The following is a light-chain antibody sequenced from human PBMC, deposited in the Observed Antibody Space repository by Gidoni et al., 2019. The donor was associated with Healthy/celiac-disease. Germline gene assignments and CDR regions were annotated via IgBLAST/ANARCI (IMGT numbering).Light chain of an antibody. CDR2: AAS. Sequence: AIRMTQSPSSFSASTGDRVSITCRASQAVSSYLAWYQQKPGKAPKLLMYAASTLQSGVPSRFSGSGSGTDFTLTISCLQSEDFATYYCQQYYDYPPTFGPGTRVDIK. CDR1: QAVSSY. V-gene: IGKV1-8*01. CDR3: QQYYDYPPT. J-gene: IGKJ3*01.